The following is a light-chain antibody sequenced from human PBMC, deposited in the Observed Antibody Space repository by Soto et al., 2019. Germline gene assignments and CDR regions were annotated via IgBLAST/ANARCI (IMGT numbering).Light chain of an antibody. Sequence: QSALTQPASVSASPGQSITISCTGTSSDVGGYKFVSWYQHNPGKAPKLMIDEVNNRPSGVSNRFSGSKSGNTSSLTISGLQPEDEADYYCLSYTSANTRVFGGGTKLTVL. CDR3: LSYTSANTRV. V-gene: IGLV2-14*01. CDR1: SSDVGGYKF. CDR2: EVN. J-gene: IGLJ3*02.